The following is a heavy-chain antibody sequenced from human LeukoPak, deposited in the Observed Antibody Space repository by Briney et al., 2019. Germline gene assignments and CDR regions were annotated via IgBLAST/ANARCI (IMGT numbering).Heavy chain of an antibody. D-gene: IGHD4-17*01. V-gene: IGHV4-61*01. CDR1: GYSIGSGYY. J-gene: IGHJ4*02. CDR2: IYYSGST. Sequence: SETLSLTCTVSGYSIGSGYYWSWIRQPPGKGLEWIGYIYYSGSTNYNPSLKSRVTISVDTSKNQFSLKLSSVTAADTAVYYCARDYGDYIFDYWGQGTLVTVSS. CDR3: ARDYGDYIFDY.